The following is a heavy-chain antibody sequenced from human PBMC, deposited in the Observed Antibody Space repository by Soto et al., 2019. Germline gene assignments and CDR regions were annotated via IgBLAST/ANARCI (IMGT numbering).Heavy chain of an antibody. V-gene: IGHV1-3*01. CDR3: ARRQQLVRGDAFDI. CDR1: GYTFTSYA. Sequence: ALVKVSCKPSGYTFTSYAMHWVRQAPGQRLEWMGWINAGNGNTKYSQKVQGRVTITRDTSASTAYMELSSLRSEDTAVYYCARRQQLVRGDAFDIWGQGTMVTVSS. D-gene: IGHD6-13*01. CDR2: INAGNGNT. J-gene: IGHJ3*02.